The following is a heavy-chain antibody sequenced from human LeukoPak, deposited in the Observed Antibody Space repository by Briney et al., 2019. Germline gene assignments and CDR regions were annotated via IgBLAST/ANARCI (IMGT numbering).Heavy chain of an antibody. CDR2: ISSSGSTI. CDR1: GFTFSDYY. CDR3: AKDTGTSWSLYFDY. Sequence: GGSLRLSCAASGFTFSDYYMSWIRQAPGKGLEWVSYISSSGSTIYYADSVKGRFTISRDNSKNTLYLQMNSLRAEDTAVYYCAKDTGTSWSLYFDYWGQGTLVTVSS. V-gene: IGHV3-11*01. J-gene: IGHJ4*02. D-gene: IGHD6-13*01.